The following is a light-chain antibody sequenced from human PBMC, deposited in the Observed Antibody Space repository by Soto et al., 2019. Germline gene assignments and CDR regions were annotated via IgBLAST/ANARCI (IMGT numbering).Light chain of an antibody. CDR1: NIGSKS. J-gene: IGLJ2*01. CDR3: QVWDSSSDHPGVV. V-gene: IGLV3-21*04. Sequence: SYELTQPPSVSVAPGKTARITCGGNNIGSKSVHWYQQKPGQAPVLVIYYDSDRPSGIPERFPGSNSGNTATLTISRVEAGDEAAYYCQVWDSSSDHPGVVFGGGTKLTVL. CDR2: YDS.